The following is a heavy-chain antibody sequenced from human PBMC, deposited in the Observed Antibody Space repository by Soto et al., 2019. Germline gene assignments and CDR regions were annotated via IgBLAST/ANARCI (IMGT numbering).Heavy chain of an antibody. J-gene: IGHJ4*02. CDR2: INGNTGHT. V-gene: IGHV1-18*01. CDR1: GGTFSSYA. D-gene: IGHD1-26*01. Sequence: ASVKVSCKASGGTFSSYAISWVRQAPGQGLEWMGWINGNTGHTIYAMNLEDRLTISTDTSTSTAYMELRSLKSDDTAVYYCASERKWDPLPYRRQGTPVTGSA. CDR3: ASERKWDPLPY.